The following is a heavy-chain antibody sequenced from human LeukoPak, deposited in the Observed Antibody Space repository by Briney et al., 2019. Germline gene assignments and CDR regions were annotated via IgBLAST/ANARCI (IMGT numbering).Heavy chain of an antibody. D-gene: IGHD3-22*01. CDR3: ARDLELVYYDSSGYDY. CDR2: INSDGSNT. Sequence: PGGSLRLSCAASGFIFRDYSMHWVRQVPGKGLVWVSRINSDGSNTRYADSVKGRFTISRDNAKNMLYLQMNSLRAEDTAVYYCARDLELVYYDSSGYDYWGQGTLVIVSS. V-gene: IGHV3-74*01. J-gene: IGHJ4*02. CDR1: GFIFRDYS.